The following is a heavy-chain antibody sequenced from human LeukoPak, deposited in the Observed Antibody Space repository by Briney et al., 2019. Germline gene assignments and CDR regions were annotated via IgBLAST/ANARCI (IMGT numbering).Heavy chain of an antibody. J-gene: IGHJ4*02. D-gene: IGHD2-15*01. V-gene: IGHV7-4-1*02. CDR3: ARDKRWSHINRGADY. CDR2: INTNTGNP. Sequence: ASVKVSCKASGYTFTSYAMNWVRQASGQGLEWMGWINTNTGNPTYAQGFTGRFVFSLDTSVSTAYLQISSLKAEDTAVYYCARDKRWSHINRGADYWGQGTLVTVSS. CDR1: GYTFTSYA.